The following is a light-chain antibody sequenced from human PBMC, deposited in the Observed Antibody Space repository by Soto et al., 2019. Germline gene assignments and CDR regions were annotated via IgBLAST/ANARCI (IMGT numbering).Light chain of an antibody. J-gene: IGKJ3*01. CDR2: DAS. Sequence: DIPVTQSPSTLSASVGDRVTITCRASQSISNWLAWYQQTPGKAPRLMIYDASSLESGVPSRFSGSGSGTEFPLTITSLQPDDFATYYCQQYNSYPFTFGPGTKVDIK. V-gene: IGKV1-5*01. CDR1: QSISNW. CDR3: QQYNSYPFT.